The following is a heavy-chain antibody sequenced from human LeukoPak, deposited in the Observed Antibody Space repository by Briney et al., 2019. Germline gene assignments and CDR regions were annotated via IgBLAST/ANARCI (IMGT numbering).Heavy chain of an antibody. CDR3: ARDEGYYYDSSP. D-gene: IGHD3-22*01. V-gene: IGHV1-69*04. Sequence: GASVTVSCKASGGTFSSYAISWVRQAPGQGLEWMGRIIPILGIANYAQKFQGRVTITADKSTSTAYMELSSLRSEDTAVYYCARDEGYYYDSSPRGQGTLVTVSS. J-gene: IGHJ5*02. CDR1: GGTFSSYA. CDR2: IIPILGIA.